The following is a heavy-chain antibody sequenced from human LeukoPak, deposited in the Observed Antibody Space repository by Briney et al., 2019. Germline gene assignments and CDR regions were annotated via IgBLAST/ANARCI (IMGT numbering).Heavy chain of an antibody. Sequence: GGSLRLSCAASGFTFSSYGMHWVRQAPGKGLEWVAVIWYDGSNKYYPDSVRGRFTISRDNSKNTLCLQMNSLRAEDTAVYYCAKDGDSGSWYSYNYFDHWGQGTLVTVSS. CDR1: GFTFSSYG. CDR3: AKDGDSGSWYSYNYFDH. J-gene: IGHJ4*02. CDR2: IWYDGSNK. V-gene: IGHV3-33*03. D-gene: IGHD6-13*01.